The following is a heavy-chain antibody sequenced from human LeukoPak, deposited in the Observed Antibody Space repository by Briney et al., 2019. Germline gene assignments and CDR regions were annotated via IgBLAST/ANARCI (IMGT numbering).Heavy chain of an antibody. D-gene: IGHD3-10*01. CDR2: IYYSGST. CDR1: GGSISSSSYY. V-gene: IGHV4-39*07. Sequence: SETLSLTCTVSGGSISSSSYYWGWTRQPPGKGLEWIGNIYYSGSTYYHPSLESRVTISVDTSKNQFSLKLSSVTAADTAVHYCARPHYYGSGSYRYWGQGTLVTVSS. J-gene: IGHJ4*02. CDR3: ARPHYYGSGSYRY.